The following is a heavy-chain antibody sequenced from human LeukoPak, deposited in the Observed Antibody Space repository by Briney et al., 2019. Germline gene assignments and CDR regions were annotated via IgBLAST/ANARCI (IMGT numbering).Heavy chain of an antibody. V-gene: IGHV3-23*01. CDR1: DFPFSTYW. Sequence: GGSLRLSCAASDFPFSTYWMNWVRQAPGKGLEWVSAISGSGGSTYYADSVKGRFTISRDNSKNTLYLQMNSLRAEDTAVYYCAKAFMITSSLDVWGKGTTVTISS. CDR3: AKAFMITSSLDV. CDR2: ISGSGGST. D-gene: IGHD3-16*01. J-gene: IGHJ6*04.